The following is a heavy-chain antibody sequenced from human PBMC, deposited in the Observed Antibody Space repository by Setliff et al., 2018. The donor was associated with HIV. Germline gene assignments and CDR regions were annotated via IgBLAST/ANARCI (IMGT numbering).Heavy chain of an antibody. Sequence: ASVKVSCKASGYTFTSYDINWVRQATGQGLEWMGWMNPMFGSANYAQKFQGRVTITADGSTRTVYMVLSSLRSEDTAVYYCARGTDGDYYYYMDVWGKGTTVTVSS. D-gene: IGHD3-10*01. V-gene: IGHV1-69*13. CDR1: GYTFTSYD. CDR3: ARGTDGDYYYYMDV. J-gene: IGHJ6*03. CDR2: MNPMFGSA.